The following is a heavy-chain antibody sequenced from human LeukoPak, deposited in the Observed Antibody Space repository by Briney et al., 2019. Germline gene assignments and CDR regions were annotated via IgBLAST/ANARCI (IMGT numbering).Heavy chain of an antibody. V-gene: IGHV4-34*01. J-gene: IGHJ5*01. D-gene: IGHD1-1*01. CDR2: ISHTGLT. CDR1: GGSFSGYY. Sequence: SETLSLTCAVYGGSFSGYYWTLIRQTPGKGLEWIGEISHTGLTGSNPSLRSRVTIFVDSSKKQFSLRMTSVTAADTGVYYCARVPDITARPCDTWGAGTLVTVPS. CDR3: ARVPDITARPCDT.